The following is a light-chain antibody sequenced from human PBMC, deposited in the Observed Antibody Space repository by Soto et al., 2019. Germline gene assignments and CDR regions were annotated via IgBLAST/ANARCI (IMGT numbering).Light chain of an antibody. CDR3: QQSYSTPRT. Sequence: DIQMTQSPSSLSASVGDTVTITCRPSENIGCYLNWYQQRPGKAPELLIYFTSRLQSGVPSRFSGSGSGTDFTLTINSLQFEDSATYYCQQSYSTPRTFGPGTKVDL. V-gene: IGKV1-39*01. CDR1: ENIGCY. J-gene: IGKJ3*01. CDR2: FTS.